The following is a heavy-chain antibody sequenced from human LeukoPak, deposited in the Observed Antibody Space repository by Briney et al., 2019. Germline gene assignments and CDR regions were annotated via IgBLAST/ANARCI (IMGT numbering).Heavy chain of an antibody. Sequence: SETLSLTCTVSGGSISSYYWSWIRQPPGKGLEWIGYIYYSGSTNYNPSLKSRVTISVDTSKNQFSLKLSSVTAADTAVYYCARQCGVPYYFDYWGQGTLVTVSS. D-gene: IGHD3-10*01. CDR3: ARQCGVPYYFDY. V-gene: IGHV4-59*08. CDR2: IYYSGST. CDR1: GGSISSYY. J-gene: IGHJ4*02.